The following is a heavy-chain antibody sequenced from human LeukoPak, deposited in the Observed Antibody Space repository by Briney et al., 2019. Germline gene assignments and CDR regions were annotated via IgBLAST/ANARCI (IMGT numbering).Heavy chain of an antibody. V-gene: IGHV3-23*01. J-gene: IGHJ5*02. CDR1: GFRFSDFT. CDR2: ICGRGGST. CDR3: GKEGGA. Sequence: GGSLRLSCAASGFRFSDFTMTWVRQAPGKGPERVSAICGRGGSTYYADSLGGRFTISRDNSKDMVYLQMNSLKVEDTATYYCGKEGGAWGQGTKVTVSS. D-gene: IGHD3-16*01.